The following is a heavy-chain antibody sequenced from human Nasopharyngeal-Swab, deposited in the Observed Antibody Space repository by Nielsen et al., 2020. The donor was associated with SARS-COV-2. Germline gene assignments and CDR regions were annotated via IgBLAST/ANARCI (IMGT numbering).Heavy chain of an antibody. CDR3: ARGGYYYDSSGSTPGAFDI. Sequence: ASVKVSCKASGGTFSSYAISWVRQAPGQGLEWMVIINPSGGSTSYAQKFQGRVTMTRDTSTSTVYMELSSLRSEDTAVYYCARGGYYYDSSGSTPGAFDIWGQGTMVTVSS. CDR1: GGTFSSYA. V-gene: IGHV1-46*01. D-gene: IGHD3-22*01. CDR2: INPSGGST. J-gene: IGHJ3*02.